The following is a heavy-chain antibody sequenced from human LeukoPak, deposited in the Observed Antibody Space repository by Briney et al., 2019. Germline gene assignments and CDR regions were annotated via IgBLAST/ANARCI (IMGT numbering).Heavy chain of an antibody. D-gene: IGHD3-22*01. CDR3: ASSYYYDSSGYHN. Sequence: SETLSLTCTVSGGSASSGSYYWSWIRQPPGKGLEWIGYIYYSGSTNYNPSLKSRVTISVDTSKNQFSLKLSSVTAADTAVYYCASSYYYDSSGYHNWGQGTLVTVSS. J-gene: IGHJ4*02. CDR1: GGSASSGSYY. V-gene: IGHV4-61*01. CDR2: IYYSGST.